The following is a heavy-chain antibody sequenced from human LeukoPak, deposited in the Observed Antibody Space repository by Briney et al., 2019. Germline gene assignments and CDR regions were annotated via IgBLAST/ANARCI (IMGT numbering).Heavy chain of an antibody. CDR1: GYTFTSYY. D-gene: IGHD1-20*01. Sequence: SVKVSCKASGYTFTSYYMHWVRQAPGQGLEWMGRIIPIFGTANYAQKFQGRVTITTDESTSTAYMELSSLRSEDTAVYYCASGDNWNRNWFDPWGQGTLVTVSS. CDR3: ASGDNWNRNWFDP. J-gene: IGHJ5*02. CDR2: IIPIFGTA. V-gene: IGHV1-69*05.